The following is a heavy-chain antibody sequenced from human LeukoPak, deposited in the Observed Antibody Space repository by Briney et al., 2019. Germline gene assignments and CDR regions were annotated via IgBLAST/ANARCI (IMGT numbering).Heavy chain of an antibody. CDR3: ARSGTSGWSPDY. V-gene: IGHV3-74*01. Sequence: GGSLRLSCAASGFTFSSYWMHWVRQAPGKGLVWVSRINSDGSTTSYADSVKGRFTISRDNAKNTLYLQVNSPRAEDTAMYYCARSGTSGWSPDYWGQGTLVTVSS. J-gene: IGHJ4*02. D-gene: IGHD6-19*01. CDR1: GFTFSSYW. CDR2: INSDGSTT.